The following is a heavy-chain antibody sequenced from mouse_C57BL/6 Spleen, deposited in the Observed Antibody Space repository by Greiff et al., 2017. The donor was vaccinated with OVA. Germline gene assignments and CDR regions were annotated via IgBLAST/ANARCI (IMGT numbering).Heavy chain of an antibody. CDR2: ISYDGSN. D-gene: IGHD2-4*01. CDR3: ASPYDYEGYAMDY. J-gene: IGHJ4*01. Sequence: EVQLQESGPGLVKPSQSLSLTCSVTGYSITSGYYWNWIRQFPGNKLEWMGYISYDGSNNYNPSLKNRISITRDTSKNQFFLKLNSVTTEDTATYYCASPYDYEGYAMDYWGQGTSVTVSS. V-gene: IGHV3-6*01. CDR1: GYSITSGYY.